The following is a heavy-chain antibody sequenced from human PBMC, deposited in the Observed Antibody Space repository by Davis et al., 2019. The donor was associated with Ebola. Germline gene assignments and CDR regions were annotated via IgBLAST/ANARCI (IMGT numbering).Heavy chain of an antibody. J-gene: IGHJ4*02. V-gene: IGHV1-18*04. CDR2: ISAYNGNT. Sequence: AASVKVSCKASGYTFTRYGISWVRQAPGQGLEWMGWISAYNGNTNYAQKLQGRVTMTTDTSTSTAYMELRSLRSDDTAVYYCARDRGLVVPAAILDDWGQGTLVTVSS. CDR1: GYTFTRYG. D-gene: IGHD2-2*02. CDR3: ARDRGLVVPAAILDD.